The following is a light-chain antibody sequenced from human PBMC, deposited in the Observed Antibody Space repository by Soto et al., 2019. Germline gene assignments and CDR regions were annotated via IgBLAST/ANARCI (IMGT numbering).Light chain of an antibody. V-gene: IGLV2-14*01. J-gene: IGLJ2*01. Sequence: QSALTQPASVSGSPGQSITISCTGTSSDVGVYDYVSWYQQHPGKAPRLMIYDVSNRPSGISSRFSGSKSGNTASLTISGLQAEDEADYYCSSYTSDTTVIFGGGTKLTVL. CDR2: DVS. CDR1: SSDVGVYDY. CDR3: SSYTSDTTVI.